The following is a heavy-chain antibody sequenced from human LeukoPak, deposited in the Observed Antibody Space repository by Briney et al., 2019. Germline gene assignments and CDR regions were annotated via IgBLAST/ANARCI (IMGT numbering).Heavy chain of an antibody. CDR3: ANLVGATLFDY. J-gene: IGHJ4*02. D-gene: IGHD1-26*01. V-gene: IGHV3-7*01. CDR1: GFTFSSYG. CDR2: IKHDVSEK. Sequence: GGSLRLSCAASGFTFSSYGMHWVRQAPGKGLEWVANIKHDVSEKYYVDSVKGRFTISRDNAKNSLYLQMDSLRAEDTAVYYCANLVGATLFDYWGQGTLVTVSS.